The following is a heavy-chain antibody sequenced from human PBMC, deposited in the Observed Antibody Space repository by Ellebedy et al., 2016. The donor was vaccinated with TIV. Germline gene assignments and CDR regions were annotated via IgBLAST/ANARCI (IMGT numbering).Heavy chain of an antibody. Sequence: SETLSLTXTVSSGSISSTSYYWGWIRQPPGKGLEWIGTVYYSGSTYYNPSLKSRVTISVDTSKNQFSLKLSSVTAADTAVYYCARCLVSGWHEGFDYWGQGTLVTVSS. D-gene: IGHD6-19*01. V-gene: IGHV4-39*07. J-gene: IGHJ4*02. CDR2: VYYSGST. CDR3: ARCLVSGWHEGFDY. CDR1: SGSISSTSYY.